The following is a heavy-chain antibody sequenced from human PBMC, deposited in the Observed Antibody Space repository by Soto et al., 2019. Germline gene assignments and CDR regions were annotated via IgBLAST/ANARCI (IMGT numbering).Heavy chain of an antibody. CDR1: GGSLSGDY. D-gene: IGHD2-2*01. CDR2: INHSGST. CDR3: ARSFIASPFTGVIVPAASPGMDL. Sequence: SETLSVTCAVYGGSLSGDYWSWIRQPPGKGLEWIGEINHSGSTNYNPSPKSRVTISVDTSKNQFSLKLGSVTAADTAVYYCARSFIASPFTGVIVPAASPGMDLWGKGTTVTVSS. J-gene: IGHJ6*03. V-gene: IGHV4-34*01.